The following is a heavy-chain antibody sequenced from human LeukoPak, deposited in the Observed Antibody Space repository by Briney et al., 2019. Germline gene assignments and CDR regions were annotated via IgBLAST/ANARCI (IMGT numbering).Heavy chain of an antibody. CDR3: GRVSRYDFWRGSYY. CDR1: GGTFSSYA. V-gene: IGHV1-69*05. CDR2: IIPIFGTA. Sequence: SVKVSCKASGGTFSSYAISWVRQAPGQGLEWMGGIIPIFGTANYAQKFQGRVTITTDESTSTAYMELSSLRSEDSAVYYCGRVSRYDFWRGSYYWGQGTLVTVSS. J-gene: IGHJ4*02. D-gene: IGHD3-3*01.